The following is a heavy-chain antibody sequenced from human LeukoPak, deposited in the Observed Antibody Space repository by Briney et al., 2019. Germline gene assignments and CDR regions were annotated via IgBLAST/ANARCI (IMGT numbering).Heavy chain of an antibody. J-gene: IGHJ4*02. CDR1: GFTFTTYW. CDR3: ARDFYTGHY. Sequence: PGGSLRLSCAASGFTFTTYWMHWVRHAPGKGLVWVSGINRDGSTPIYADSVKGRFTISRDNANNTLYLRMNSLRAEDTAVYYCARDFYTGHYWGQGTLVTVSS. D-gene: IGHD3-16*01. V-gene: IGHV3-74*01. CDR2: INRDGSTP.